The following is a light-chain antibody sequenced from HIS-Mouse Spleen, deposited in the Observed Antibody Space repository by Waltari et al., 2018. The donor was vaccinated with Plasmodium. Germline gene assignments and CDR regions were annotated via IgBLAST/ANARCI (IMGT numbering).Light chain of an antibody. CDR1: NIGSTN. CDR3: YSTDSSGNHRV. J-gene: IGLJ3*02. CDR2: RDS. V-gene: IGLV3-9*01. Sequence: SYELTQPLSVSVALGPTARITCGGNNIGSTNVHWYQQKPGQAPVLVIYRDSNRPSGIPERFSGSSSGTMATLTISGAQVEDEADYYCYSTDSSGNHRVFGGGTKLTVL.